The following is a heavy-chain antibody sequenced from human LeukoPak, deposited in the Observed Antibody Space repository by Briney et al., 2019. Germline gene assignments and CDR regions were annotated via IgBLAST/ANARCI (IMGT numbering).Heavy chain of an antibody. J-gene: IGHJ5*02. Sequence: GGSLRLSCAASGFTFTTYWMSWVRQAPGKGLEWVANIKQDGSEKYYMDSVKGRFTISRDNAKNSLYLQMSSLRAEDTAVYYCARVAAAVPDQWGQGTLVTVSS. CDR1: GFTFTTYW. CDR3: ARVAAAVPDQ. V-gene: IGHV3-7*04. CDR2: IKQDGSEK. D-gene: IGHD6-13*01.